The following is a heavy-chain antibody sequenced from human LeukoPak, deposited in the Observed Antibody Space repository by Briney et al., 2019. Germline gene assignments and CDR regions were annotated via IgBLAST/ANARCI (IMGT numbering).Heavy chain of an antibody. CDR2: IYYSGTT. CDR3: ARAYDNSGYYPEFDY. Sequence: PSETLSLTCTVSGGSISNYYWNWIRQPPGKGLEWIGYIYYSGTTNYNPSLKSRVTISVDTSKIQFSLKLNSVTAADTAVYYCARAYDNSGYYPEFDYWGQGTLVTVSS. CDR1: GGSISNYY. D-gene: IGHD3-22*01. V-gene: IGHV4-59*08. J-gene: IGHJ4*02.